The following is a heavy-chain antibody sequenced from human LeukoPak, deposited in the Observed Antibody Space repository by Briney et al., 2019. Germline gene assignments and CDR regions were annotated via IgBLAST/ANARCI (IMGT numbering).Heavy chain of an antibody. CDR3: ASNYDSSGYGHDY. J-gene: IGHJ4*02. V-gene: IGHV3-30-3*01. D-gene: IGHD3-22*01. CDR2: ISYDGSNK. CDR1: GFTLSSYA. Sequence: GRSLRLYCAASGFTLSSYAMHWVRQAPGKGLEWVAVISYDGSNKYYADSVKGRFTISRDNSKNTLYLQMNSLRAEDTAVYYCASNYDSSGYGHDYWGQGTLVTVSS.